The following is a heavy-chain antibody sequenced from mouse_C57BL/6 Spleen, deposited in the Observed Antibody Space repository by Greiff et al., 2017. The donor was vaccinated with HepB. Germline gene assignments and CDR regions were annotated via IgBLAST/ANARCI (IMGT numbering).Heavy chain of an antibody. J-gene: IGHJ4*01. CDR3: ARRGAMDY. CDR1: GYAFSSSW. V-gene: IGHV1-82*01. Sequence: VQLQQSGPELVKPGASVKISCKASGYAFSSSWMNWVKQRPGKGLEWIGRIYPGDGDTNYNGKFKGKATLTADKSSSTAYMQLSSLTSEDSAVYFWARRGAMDYWGQGTSVTVSS. CDR2: IYPGDGDT.